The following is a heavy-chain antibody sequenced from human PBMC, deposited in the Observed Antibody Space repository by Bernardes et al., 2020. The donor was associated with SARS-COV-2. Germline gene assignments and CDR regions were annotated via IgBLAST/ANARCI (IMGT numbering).Heavy chain of an antibody. CDR1: GYNFNRYG. CDR3: ARVRQGSSGLPFDS. Sequence: ASVKVSCKASGYNFNRYGISWVRQAPGQGLQWMGWISGWNGRTDYAQNLQGRVTMTTDTSTSTAYMELRSLRSDDTAVYYCARVRQGSSGLPFDSWGQGTLVTVSS. V-gene: IGHV1-18*01. J-gene: IGHJ4*02. CDR2: ISGWNGRT. D-gene: IGHD6-19*01.